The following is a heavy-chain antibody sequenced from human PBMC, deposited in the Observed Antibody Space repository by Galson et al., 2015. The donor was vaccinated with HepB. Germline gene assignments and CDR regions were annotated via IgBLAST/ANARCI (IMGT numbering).Heavy chain of an antibody. CDR1: GVTFVNFG. D-gene: IGHD6-13*01. CDR2: ISWNSGSM. J-gene: IGHJ4*02. Sequence: SLRLSCAASGVTFVNFGMHWVRQAPAKGLEWVSGISWNSGSMGYADSLKGRFTISRDNAKNSLYLQMNSLRAEDTALYYCAKGNLGGSSSWYGPPFDYWGQGTLVTVSS. V-gene: IGHV3-9*01. CDR3: AKGNLGGSSSWYGPPFDY.